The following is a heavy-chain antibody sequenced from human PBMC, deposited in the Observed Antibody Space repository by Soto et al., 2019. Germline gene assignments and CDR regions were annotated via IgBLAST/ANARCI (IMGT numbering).Heavy chain of an antibody. CDR2: INAGNGNT. CDR1: GYTFTSYT. CDR3: ACSYSGYDLNYYYGMDV. J-gene: IGHJ6*02. Sequence: ASVKVSCKASGYTFTSYTMHWVRQAPGQRLEWMGWINAGNGNTKYSQKFQGRVTITRDTSASTAYMELSSLRSEDTAVYYCACSYSGYDLNYYYGMDVWGQGTTVTVSS. V-gene: IGHV1-3*01. D-gene: IGHD5-12*01.